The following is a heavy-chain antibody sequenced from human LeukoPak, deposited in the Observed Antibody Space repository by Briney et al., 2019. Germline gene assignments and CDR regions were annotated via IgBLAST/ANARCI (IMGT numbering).Heavy chain of an antibody. CDR2: INPNSGGT. Sequence: GASVKVSCKSSGYTFTGYYMHWVRQAPGQGLEWMGWINPNSGGTNYAQKFQGRVTMTRDTSISTAYMELSRLRSDDTAVYYCARVPAGVRHALDIGGQGTMVTVSS. CDR3: ARVPAGVRHALDI. J-gene: IGHJ3*02. V-gene: IGHV1-2*02. D-gene: IGHD3-10*01. CDR1: GYTFTGYY.